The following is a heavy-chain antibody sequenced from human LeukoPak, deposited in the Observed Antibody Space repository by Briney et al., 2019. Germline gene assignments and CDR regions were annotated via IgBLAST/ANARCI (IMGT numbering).Heavy chain of an antibody. J-gene: IGHJ3*02. D-gene: IGHD7-27*01. CDR1: GYTFTSYG. CDR3: ARDRDWGISFDI. Sequence: GASVKVSCKASGYTFTSYGISWVRQAPGQGLEWMGWINPNSGGTNYAQKFQGRVTMTRDTSISTAYMELSRLRSDDTAVYYCARDRDWGISFDIWGQGTMVTVSS. CDR2: INPNSGGT. V-gene: IGHV1-2*02.